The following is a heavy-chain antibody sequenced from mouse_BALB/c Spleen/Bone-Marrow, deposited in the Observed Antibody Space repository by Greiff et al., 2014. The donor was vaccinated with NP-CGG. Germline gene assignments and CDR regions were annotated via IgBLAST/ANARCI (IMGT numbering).Heavy chain of an antibody. CDR2: IDPANGNT. D-gene: IGHD1-1*01. Sequence: VQLQQSGAELVKPGASVKLSCTASGFNIKDTYMHWVKQRPEQGLEWIGRIDPANGNTKYDPKFQGKATITADTSSNTAYLHPSSLTPEDTAVYYGAAYYYGSSQFAYWGQGTLLTVSA. CDR1: GFNIKDTY. CDR3: AAYYYGSSQFAY. V-gene: IGHV14-3*02. J-gene: IGHJ3*01.